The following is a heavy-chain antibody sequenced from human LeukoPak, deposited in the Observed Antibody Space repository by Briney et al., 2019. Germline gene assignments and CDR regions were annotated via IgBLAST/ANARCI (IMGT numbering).Heavy chain of an antibody. Sequence: GGSLRLSCAASGFTFSTYAMHWVRQAPGKGLEWVAVISYDGSSKYYADSVKGRFTTSRDNSKNTLYLQMNSLRAEDTALYYCASAGLTYGSGSYFVYWGQGTLVTVSS. V-gene: IGHV3-30*04. CDR3: ASAGLTYGSGSYFVY. CDR1: GFTFSTYA. D-gene: IGHD3-10*01. J-gene: IGHJ4*02. CDR2: ISYDGSSK.